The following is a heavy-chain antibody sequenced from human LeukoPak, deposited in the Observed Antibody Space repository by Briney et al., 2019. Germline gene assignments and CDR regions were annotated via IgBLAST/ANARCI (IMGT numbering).Heavy chain of an antibody. CDR1: GGSISSGSYY. Sequence: SETLSLTCTVSGGSISSGSYYWSWIRQPAGKGLEWIGRIYTSRSTNYNPSLKSRVTISVDTSKNQFSLKLSSVTAADTAVYYCARLSPYYYDSSGYYRPGFDPWGQGTLVTVSS. CDR2: IYTSRST. J-gene: IGHJ5*02. V-gene: IGHV4-61*02. D-gene: IGHD3-22*01. CDR3: ARLSPYYYDSSGYYRPGFDP.